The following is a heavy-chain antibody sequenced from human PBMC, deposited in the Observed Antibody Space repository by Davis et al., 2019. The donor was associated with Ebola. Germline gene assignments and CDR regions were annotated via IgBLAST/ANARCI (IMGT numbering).Heavy chain of an antibody. V-gene: IGHV4-59*01. Sequence: MPGGSLRLSCTVSGGSISSYYWSWIRQPPGKGLEWIGYIYYSGSTNYNPSLKSRVTISVDTSKNQFSLKVTSVTAADTAMYYCARGRPYYDFWSDYSRRCYFDYWGQGTLVTVSS. CDR1: GGSISSYY. D-gene: IGHD3-3*01. J-gene: IGHJ4*02. CDR3: ARGRPYYDFWSDYSRRCYFDY. CDR2: IYYSGST.